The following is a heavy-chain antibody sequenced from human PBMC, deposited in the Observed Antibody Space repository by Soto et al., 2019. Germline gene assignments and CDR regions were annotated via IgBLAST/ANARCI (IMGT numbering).Heavy chain of an antibody. CDR2: LYYSGNT. Sequence: SETLSLTCTVSGGSISPFYWSWVRQPPGEGLEWIGYLYYSGNTNYNPSLKSRVTISVDASKNQVSLRLTSVTAADTAVYYCARVGGVAARTFDYWGQGTVVTV. V-gene: IGHV4-59*01. CDR1: GGSISPFY. D-gene: IGHD2-15*01. CDR3: ARVGGVAARTFDY. J-gene: IGHJ4*02.